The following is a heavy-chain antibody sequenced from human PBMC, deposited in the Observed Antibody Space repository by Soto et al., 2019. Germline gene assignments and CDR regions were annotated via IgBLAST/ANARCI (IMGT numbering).Heavy chain of an antibody. CDR1: GGSISGYY. CDR3: ARYFDWPSGFDI. D-gene: IGHD3-9*01. J-gene: IGHJ3*02. V-gene: IGHV4-59*01. Sequence: SETLSLTCTVSGGSISGYYWSWIRQPPGKRLEWIGYINYSGSTNYNPSLKSRVTISVDTPKKQFSLNLGSVTAADTAVYYCARYFDWPSGFDIRGQGTMVTVSS. CDR2: INYSGST.